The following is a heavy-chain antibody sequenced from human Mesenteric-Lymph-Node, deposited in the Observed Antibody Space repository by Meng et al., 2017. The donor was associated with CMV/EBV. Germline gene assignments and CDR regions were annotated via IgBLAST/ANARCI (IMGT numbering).Heavy chain of an antibody. CDR3: ARARYDFWSGYYRLLDY. D-gene: IGHD3-3*01. Sequence: SETLSLTCAVYGGSFSGYYWSWIRQPPGKGLEWIGEINHSGSTNYNPSLKSRVTISVDTSKNQFSLKLSSVTAADTAVYYCARARYDFWSGYYRLLDYWGQGTLVTVSS. CDR2: INHSGST. J-gene: IGHJ4*02. CDR1: GGSFSGYY. V-gene: IGHV4-34*01.